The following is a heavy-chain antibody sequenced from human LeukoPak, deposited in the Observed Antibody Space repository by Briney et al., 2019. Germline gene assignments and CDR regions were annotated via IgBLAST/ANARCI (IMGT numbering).Heavy chain of an antibody. J-gene: IGHJ4*02. CDR3: AKDVYYYDSSGQFDY. D-gene: IGHD3-22*01. Sequence: GGSLRLSCAASGFTFDDYAMHWVRQAPGKGLEWVSGISWNSGSIGYADSVKGRFTISRDNAKNSLYLQMNSLRAEDTALYYCAKDVYYYDSSGQFDYWGQGTLVTVSS. CDR2: ISWNSGSI. CDR1: GFTFDDYA. V-gene: IGHV3-9*01.